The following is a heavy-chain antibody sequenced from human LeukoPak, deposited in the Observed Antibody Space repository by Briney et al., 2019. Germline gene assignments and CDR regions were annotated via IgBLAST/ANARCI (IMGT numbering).Heavy chain of an antibody. CDR2: ISGDGKDR. J-gene: IGHJ3*02. CDR3: ARGGEQWESDTFDI. Sequence: GGSLRLSCAASGFTFSSYGMSWVRQAPGKGLQWVSAISGDGKDRDYPDSVKGRFTISRDNSKTTLYLQMNSLGAEDTAVYYCARGGEQWESDTFDIWGQGTMVTVSS. CDR1: GFTFSSYG. V-gene: IGHV3-23*01. D-gene: IGHD1-26*01.